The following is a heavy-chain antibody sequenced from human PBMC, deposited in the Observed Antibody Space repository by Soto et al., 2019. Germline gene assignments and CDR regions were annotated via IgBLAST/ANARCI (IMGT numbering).Heavy chain of an antibody. CDR1: GFTFSNAW. CDR2: IKSKTDGGTT. D-gene: IGHD6-13*01. CDR3: ARDRRIAAAADFYFDS. Sequence: GSLRLSCAASGFTFSNAWMNWVRQAPGKGLEWVGRIKSKTDGGTTDYAAPVKGRFTISRDDSKNTLYLQMDSLRAEDTAVYYCARDRRIAAAADFYFDSWGQGTLVTVSS. V-gene: IGHV3-15*07. J-gene: IGHJ4*02.